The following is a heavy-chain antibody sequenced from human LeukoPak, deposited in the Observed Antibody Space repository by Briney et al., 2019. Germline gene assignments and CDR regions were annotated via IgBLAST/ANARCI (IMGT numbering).Heavy chain of an antibody. V-gene: IGHV1-2*02. Sequence: GGSLRLSCAASGFTFSGSGMHWVRQAPGQGLEWMGWINPDGDVTKSAQKFQGRVTMTTDKSINTVFMELSGLTSDDTALYYCARGPNHYYYMDFWGKGTTVSVSS. CDR2: INPDGDVT. J-gene: IGHJ6*03. CDR1: GFTFSGSG. D-gene: IGHD2-8*01. CDR3: ARGPNHYYYMDF.